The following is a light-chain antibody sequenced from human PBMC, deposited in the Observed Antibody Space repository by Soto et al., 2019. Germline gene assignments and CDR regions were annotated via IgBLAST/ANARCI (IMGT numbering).Light chain of an antibody. CDR2: DAS. CDR1: EDITNY. J-gene: IGKJ4*01. V-gene: IGKV1-9*01. Sequence: IQLTQSPSSLSASVGDRVTVTCRASEDITNYLAWYQQKVGKAPELLIYDASTLHSGVPSRFRGSGSGTDFTLTISGLQPEDFETYYCQQLTRYPSTLGGGTKVDIK. CDR3: QQLTRYPST.